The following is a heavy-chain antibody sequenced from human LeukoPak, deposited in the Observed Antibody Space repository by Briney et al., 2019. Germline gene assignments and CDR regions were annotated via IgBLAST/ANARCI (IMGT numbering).Heavy chain of an antibody. V-gene: IGHV3-7*01. J-gene: IGHJ5*02. CDR1: VFTFSSYW. CDR3: ARKGLFGGRVSWFDP. CDR2: IKQDGSEK. D-gene: IGHD3-3*01. Sequence: GGSLRLSCAASVFTFSSYWMSWVRQAPGKGLEWVANIKQDGSEKCYVDSVKGRFTISRDNAKNSLYLQMNSLRAEDTAVYYCARKGLFGGRVSWFDPWGQGTLVTVSS.